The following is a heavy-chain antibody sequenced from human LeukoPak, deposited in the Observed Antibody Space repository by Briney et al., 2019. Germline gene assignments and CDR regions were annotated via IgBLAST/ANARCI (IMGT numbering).Heavy chain of an antibody. CDR2: INPNSGGT. D-gene: IGHD3-10*01. CDR1: GYTFTGYY. J-gene: IGHJ5*02. Sequence: ASVKVSCKASGYTFTGYYMHWVRQAPGRGLEWMGWINPNSGGTNYAQKFQGRVTMTRDTSISTAYMELSRLRSDDTAVYYCARDQVLWFGELPYNWFDPWGQGTLVTVSS. CDR3: ARDQVLWFGELPYNWFDP. V-gene: IGHV1-2*02.